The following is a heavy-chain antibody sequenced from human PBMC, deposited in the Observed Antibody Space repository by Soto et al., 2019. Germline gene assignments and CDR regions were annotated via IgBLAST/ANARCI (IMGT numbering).Heavy chain of an antibody. CDR2: LIRDGSST. CDR1: GFTFSSYW. V-gene: IGHV3-74*01. CDR3: GRGGSGIYGMDI. Sequence: EVQLVESGGGLVQPGGSLRLSCAASGFTFSSYWMHWVRQAPGKGLVWISRLIRDGSSTNYADSVKGRFTISRDNAKNTLYLEINSLRAEDTAVYFCGRGGSGIYGMDIWGQGTTVTVSS. J-gene: IGHJ6*02. D-gene: IGHD6-13*01.